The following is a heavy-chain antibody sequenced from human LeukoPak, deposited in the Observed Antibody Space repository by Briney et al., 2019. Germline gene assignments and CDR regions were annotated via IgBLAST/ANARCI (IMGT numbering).Heavy chain of an antibody. J-gene: IGHJ4*02. CDR1: GGSISSYY. CDR2: IYYSGST. D-gene: IGHD4-23*01. Sequence: PSDTLSLTCTVSGGSISSYYWSWIRQPPGKGLEWIGYIYYSGSTNYNPSLKSRVTISVDTSKSHFSLKLISVTAADTAVYYCARNLYGGNLNYFDYWGQGTLVTVSS. V-gene: IGHV4-59*07. CDR3: ARNLYGGNLNYFDY.